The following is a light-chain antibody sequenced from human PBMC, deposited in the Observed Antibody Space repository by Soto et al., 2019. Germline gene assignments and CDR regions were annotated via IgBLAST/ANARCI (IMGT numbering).Light chain of an antibody. Sequence: VPVTCRTSQSISTYLSWYQQKPGKAPKLLIFAASSLQSEVPSRFSGSGSGTDFTLTISCLKSEDFATYYCQQYYSYPWTFGQGTKVDIK. CDR3: QQYYSYPWT. J-gene: IGKJ1*01. CDR1: QSISTY. V-gene: IGKV1-8*01. CDR2: AAS.